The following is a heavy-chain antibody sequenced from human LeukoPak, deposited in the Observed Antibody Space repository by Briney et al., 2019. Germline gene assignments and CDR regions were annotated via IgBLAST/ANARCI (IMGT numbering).Heavy chain of an antibody. CDR3: ARGGSPPEALGDTFDI. D-gene: IGHD1-26*01. CDR1: GFTFSIYW. V-gene: IGHV3-74*01. CDR2: INSDGTST. Sequence: GGSLRLSCAASGFTFSIYWMHWVRQAPAKGLVWVSRINSDGTSTNYADSVKGRFTISRDNAKNTLYLQLNSLRAEDTAVYYCARGGSPPEALGDTFDIWGQGTMVTVSS. J-gene: IGHJ3*02.